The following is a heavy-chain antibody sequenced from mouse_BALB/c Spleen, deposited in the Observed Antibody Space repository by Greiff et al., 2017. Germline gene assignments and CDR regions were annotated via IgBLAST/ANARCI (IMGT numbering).Heavy chain of an antibody. D-gene: IGHD2-1*01. V-gene: IGHV2-2*02. CDR3: ARNGGGNYGWFAY. Sequence: VKLVESGPGLVQPSQSLSITCTVSGFSLTSYGVHWVRQSPGKGLEWLGVIWSGGSTDYNAAFISRLSISKDNSKSQVFFKMNSLQANDTAIYYCARNGGGNYGWFAYWGQGTLVTVSA. CDR1: GFSLTSYG. CDR2: IWSGGST. J-gene: IGHJ3*01.